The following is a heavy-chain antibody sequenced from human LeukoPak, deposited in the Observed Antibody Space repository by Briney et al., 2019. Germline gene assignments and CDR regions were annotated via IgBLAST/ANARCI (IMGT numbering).Heavy chain of an antibody. V-gene: IGHV6-1*01. Sequence: SQTLSLTCVIARDSVSSNTAAWNWIRPSPLRGLEWLGRTFYRSKWYNDYAGSVKSRITISPDTSKNHFSLHLDSVTPEDTAMYYCARDGWPAFDYWGQGSLVTVSS. CDR1: RDSVSSNTAA. J-gene: IGHJ4*02. D-gene: IGHD2-15*01. CDR3: ARDGWPAFDY. CDR2: TFYRSKWYN.